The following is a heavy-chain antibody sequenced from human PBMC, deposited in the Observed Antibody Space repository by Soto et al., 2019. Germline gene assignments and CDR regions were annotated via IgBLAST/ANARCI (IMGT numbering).Heavy chain of an antibody. CDR1: AFTFRSYG. D-gene: IGHD6-6*01. J-gene: IGHJ6*02. CDR3: ASEGVNSRSSEIPGPDYYGMDL. Sequence: QVQVVESGGGVVQSGRSLRLSCTASAFTFRSYGMHWVRQAPGKGLEWVAVIWYDGSKEYYADSVKGRFTISRGNSKNNLYLQMNSLRAEDTASYYCASEGVNSRSSEIPGPDYYGMDLLGQGTTVTVSS. CDR2: IWYDGSKE. V-gene: IGHV3-33*01.